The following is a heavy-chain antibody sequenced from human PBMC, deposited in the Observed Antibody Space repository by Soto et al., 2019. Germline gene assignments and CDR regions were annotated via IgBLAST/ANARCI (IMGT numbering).Heavy chain of an antibody. V-gene: IGHV3-48*01. D-gene: IGHD3-16*02. CDR1: GFTFSSYS. J-gene: IGHJ3*02. Sequence: GGSLRLSCAASGFTFSSYSMNWVRQAPGKGLEWVSYISSSSSTIYYADSVKGRFTISRDNAKNSLYLQMNGLRAEDTAVYYCARDRDYDYIWGSYRYMAINAFDIWGQGTMVTVSS. CDR2: ISSSSSTI. CDR3: ARDRDYDYIWGSYRYMAINAFDI.